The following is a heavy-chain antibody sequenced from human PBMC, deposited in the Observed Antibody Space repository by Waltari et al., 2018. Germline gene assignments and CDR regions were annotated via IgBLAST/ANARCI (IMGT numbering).Heavy chain of an antibody. V-gene: IGHV4-39*02. CDR1: GDSITSRHYY. Sequence: QLQLQESGPRLVKPSETLSLTCSVSGDSITSRHYYWAWIRQPPGKGLEWIGSVYYTGSTYDKASLKSRVTISVDTSKNYVSLSLTSVTATDTAIYFCARTFMVRTIRSRGWFDPWGQGTLVTVSS. J-gene: IGHJ5*02. CDR3: ARTFMVRTIRSRGWFDP. D-gene: IGHD3-10*01. CDR2: VYYTGST.